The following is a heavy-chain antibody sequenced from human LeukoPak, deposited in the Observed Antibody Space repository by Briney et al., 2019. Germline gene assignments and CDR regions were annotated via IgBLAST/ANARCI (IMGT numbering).Heavy chain of an antibody. D-gene: IGHD4-17*01. CDR3: ARDTPTMTAVTRGQHYYYGLDV. CDR2: INPSDGGT. V-gene: IGHV1-46*01. Sequence: ASVRVSCKASGYTFTNYYLHWVRQAPGHGLEWMAIINPSDGGTYYEQKLQGRVTVTRDTSTSTVYMELSSLRSEDTAVYYCARDTPTMTAVTRGQHYYYGLDVWGQGTTVTVYS. CDR1: GYTFTNYY. J-gene: IGHJ6*02.